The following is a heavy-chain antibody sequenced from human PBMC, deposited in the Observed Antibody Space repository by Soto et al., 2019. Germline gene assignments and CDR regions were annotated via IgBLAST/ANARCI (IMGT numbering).Heavy chain of an antibody. CDR2: IKAGNGNT. J-gene: IGHJ4*02. V-gene: IGHV1-3*01. Sequence: GASVKVSCKASGYTFTNYAMHWVRQAPGQRLEWMGWIKAGNGNTKYSQKFQGRVTITRDTSASTAYMELSSLRSDDTAVYYCAIVSGYYFSGYWGEGTLVTVSS. CDR3: AIVSGYYFSGY. CDR1: GYTFTNYA. D-gene: IGHD5-12*01.